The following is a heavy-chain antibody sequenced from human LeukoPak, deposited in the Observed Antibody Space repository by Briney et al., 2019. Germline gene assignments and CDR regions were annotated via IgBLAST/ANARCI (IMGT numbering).Heavy chain of an antibody. CDR2: VSGPGDNT. V-gene: IGHV3-23*01. J-gene: IGHJ4*02. CDR3: AREATSSSGWYIDY. Sequence: GGSLRLSCAASGFSVNNYYMSWVRQAPGKGLEWVSTVSGPGDNTYYADSVKGRFTISRDNSKNTVYLQMNSLRAGDTAVYYCAREATSSSGWYIDYWGQGTLVTVSS. CDR1: GFSVNNYY. D-gene: IGHD6-25*01.